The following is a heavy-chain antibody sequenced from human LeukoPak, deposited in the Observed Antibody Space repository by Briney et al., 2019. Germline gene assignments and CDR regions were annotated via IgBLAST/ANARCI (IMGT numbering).Heavy chain of an antibody. CDR3: AKDSIPDGYNTLDY. J-gene: IGHJ4*02. CDR2: IYSHGATT. V-gene: IGHV3-23*01. CDR1: GFIFGGFA. D-gene: IGHD3-10*01. Sequence: GGSLRLSCEASGFIFGGFAMNWVRQAPGKGPEWVSIIYSHGATTFYADSVKGRFTISRDNSRNTLYLQKTSLRVEDTAIYYCAKDSIPDGYNTLDYWGQGTLVTVSS.